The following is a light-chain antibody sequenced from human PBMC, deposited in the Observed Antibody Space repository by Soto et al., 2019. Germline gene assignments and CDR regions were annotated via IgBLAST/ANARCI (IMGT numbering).Light chain of an antibody. CDR2: DVS. CDR1: SSDVGGYNY. V-gene: IGLV2-14*01. Sequence: QSALTQPASVSGSPGQSITISCTGTSSDVGGYNYVSWYQQHPGKAPKLMIYDVSNRPSGVSNRFSGSKSGNTASLTISGLQADDEADYYCSSYTSSSTLRVFGRGTKVTVL. CDR3: SSYTSSSTLRV. J-gene: IGLJ2*01.